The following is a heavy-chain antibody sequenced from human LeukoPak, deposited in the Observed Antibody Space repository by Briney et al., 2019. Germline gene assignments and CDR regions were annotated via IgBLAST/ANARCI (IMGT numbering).Heavy chain of an antibody. V-gene: IGHV3-11*06. CDR3: ARGYSYGPTDY. CDR2: ISSSSYT. Sequence: PGGSLRLSCAASGFTFSDYYMSWIRQALGKGLEWVSYISSSSYTNYADSVKGRFTISRDNAKNSLYLQMNSLRAEDTAVYYCARGYSYGPTDYWGQGTLVTVSS. D-gene: IGHD5-18*01. J-gene: IGHJ4*02. CDR1: GFTFSDYY.